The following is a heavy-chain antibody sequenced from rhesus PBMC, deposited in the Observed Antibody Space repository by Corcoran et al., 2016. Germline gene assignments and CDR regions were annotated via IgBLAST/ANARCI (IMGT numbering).Heavy chain of an antibody. J-gene: IGHJ4*01. D-gene: IGHD6-25*01. CDR3: ARQVSSIAAAGPRFDY. CDR2: IYGSCSST. CDR1: GGSISSNY. V-gene: IGHV4S11*01. Sequence: QVQLQESGPGLVKPLETLSRTCAVSGGSISSNYWSWIRQAPGEGREWIGYIYGSCSSTNYNPSLKSRVTLSVDTSKNQLSLKLSSVTAADTAVYYCARQVSSIAAAGPRFDYWGQGVLVTVSS.